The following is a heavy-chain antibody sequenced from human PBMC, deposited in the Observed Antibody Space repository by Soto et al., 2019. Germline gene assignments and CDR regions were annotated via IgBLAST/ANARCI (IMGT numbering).Heavy chain of an antibody. CDR3: ARVYGSGTSAEYFQH. D-gene: IGHD3-10*01. Sequence: GASVKVSCKASGGTFSSYAISWVRQAPGQGLEWMGGIIPIFGTANYAQKFQGRVTITADGSTSTAYMELSSLRSEDTAVYYCARVYGSGTSAEYFQHWGQGTLVTVSS. J-gene: IGHJ1*01. V-gene: IGHV1-69*13. CDR2: IIPIFGTA. CDR1: GGTFSSYA.